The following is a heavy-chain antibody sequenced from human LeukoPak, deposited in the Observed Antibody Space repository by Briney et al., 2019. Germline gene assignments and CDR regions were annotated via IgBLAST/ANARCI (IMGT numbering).Heavy chain of an antibody. J-gene: IGHJ5*02. V-gene: IGHV4-34*01. Sequence: SETLSLTCAVYGGSFSGYYWSWIRQPPGKGLEWIGEINHSGSTNYNPSLKSRVTISVDTSKNQFSLKLSSVTAADTAVYYCARAGYCSGGSCYSVRYNWFDPWGQGTLVTVSS. CDR2: INHSGST. CDR3: ARAGYCSGGSCYSVRYNWFDP. D-gene: IGHD2-15*01. CDR1: GGSFSGYY.